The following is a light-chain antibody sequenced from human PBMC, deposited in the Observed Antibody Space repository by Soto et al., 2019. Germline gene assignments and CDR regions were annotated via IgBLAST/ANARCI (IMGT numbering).Light chain of an antibody. CDR2: GAS. V-gene: IGKV3-20*01. CDR1: QSVDSST. CDR3: QHFDDSLT. Sequence: EDALKQSLGTMSLSPGERATLSCRASQSVDSSTLAWYQQKPGQAPRLLISGASKRATGTPDRFSGSGSGTDFTLTISRLEPEDFAVYYCQHFDDSLTFGGGTKVEIK. J-gene: IGKJ4*01.